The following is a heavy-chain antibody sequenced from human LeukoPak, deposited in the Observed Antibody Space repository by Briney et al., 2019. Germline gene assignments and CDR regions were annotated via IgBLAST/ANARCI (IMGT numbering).Heavy chain of an antibody. J-gene: IGHJ4*02. CDR3: ASEGGATGDY. CDR2: IRYDGSNK. CDR1: GFTFSSYG. Sequence: PGGSLRLSCAASGFTFSSYGMHWVRQAPGKGLEWVAFIRYDGSNKYYADSVKGRFTISRDNSKNTLYLQMNSLRAEDTPVFYCASEGGATGDYWGQGDLVTVSS. D-gene: IGHD1-26*01. V-gene: IGHV3-30*02.